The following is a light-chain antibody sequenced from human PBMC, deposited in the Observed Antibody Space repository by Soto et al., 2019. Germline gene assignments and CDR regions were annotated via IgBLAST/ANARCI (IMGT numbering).Light chain of an antibody. CDR3: QQYYSTPYT. J-gene: IGKJ2*01. Sequence: DIVMTQSPDSLAVSLGERATINCKSSQSVLYSSNNKNYLAWYLQKPGQPPKLLISWASTRESGVPDRFSGSGSGTDFTLNISSLQAEDVAVYYCQQYYSTPYTFGQGTKLEIK. CDR1: QSVLYSSNNKNY. CDR2: WAS. V-gene: IGKV4-1*01.